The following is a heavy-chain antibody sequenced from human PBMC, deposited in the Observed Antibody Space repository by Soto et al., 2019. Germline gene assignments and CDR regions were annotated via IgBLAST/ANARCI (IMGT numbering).Heavy chain of an antibody. Sequence: QVQMLQSGAEVKKPGASVKVSCKTSGYIFTNYDITWVRQAPGQGLEWVGWISTYNGNTNFAQKVQDRVTLTTDTSTSTAYMELSNLRSDDTAVYYCARGAEGDYWGQGTLVTVSS. CDR3: ARGAEGDY. J-gene: IGHJ4*02. V-gene: IGHV1-18*01. D-gene: IGHD6-25*01. CDR2: ISTYNGNT. CDR1: GYIFTNYD.